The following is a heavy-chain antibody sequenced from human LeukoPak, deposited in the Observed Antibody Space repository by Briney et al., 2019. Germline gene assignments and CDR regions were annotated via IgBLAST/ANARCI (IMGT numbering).Heavy chain of an antibody. Sequence: GASVKVSCKASGYSFTSYFMHWVRQAPGQGLEWMGVINPSVGSTTYAQKLQGRVTMTRDMSTSTVYMELSSLRSEDTAVYYCARPSAAGSNKGRGNYYYNYMDVWGKGTTVTISS. D-gene: IGHD6-13*01. CDR2: INPSVGST. J-gene: IGHJ6*03. CDR1: GYSFTSYF. CDR3: ARPSAAGSNKGRGNYYYNYMDV. V-gene: IGHV1-46*01.